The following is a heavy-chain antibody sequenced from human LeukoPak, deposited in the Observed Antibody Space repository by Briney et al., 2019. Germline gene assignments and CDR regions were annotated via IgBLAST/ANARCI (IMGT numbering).Heavy chain of an antibody. V-gene: IGHV4-59*01. Sequence: NPSETLSLTCTVSGGSISSYYWSWIRQLPGKGLEWIGYIYYSGTTNYNPSLKSRVTISVDTSKNQFSLNLSSVTAADTAVYYCARKGGVFDYWGQGTLVTVSS. CDR2: IYYSGTT. D-gene: IGHD3-16*01. CDR3: ARKGGVFDY. CDR1: GGSISSYY. J-gene: IGHJ4*02.